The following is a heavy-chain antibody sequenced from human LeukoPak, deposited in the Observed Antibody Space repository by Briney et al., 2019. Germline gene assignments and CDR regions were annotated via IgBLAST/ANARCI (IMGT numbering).Heavy chain of an antibody. D-gene: IGHD6-19*01. CDR3: ATNYGYSSGWYLDY. CDR2: ISGSGGST. J-gene: IGHJ4*02. V-gene: IGHV3-23*01. Sequence: GGSLRLSCEASGFTFSSYAMSWVRQAPGKGLEWVSAISGSGGSTNYADSVKGRFTISRDSSKNTLYLQMYSLGAEDTAVYYCATNYGYSSGWYLDYWGQGTLVTVSS. CDR1: GFTFSSYA.